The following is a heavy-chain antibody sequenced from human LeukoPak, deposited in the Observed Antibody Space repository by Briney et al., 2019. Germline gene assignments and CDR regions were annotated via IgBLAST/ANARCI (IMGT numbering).Heavy chain of an antibody. V-gene: IGHV1-69*02. Sequence: SVTVSCKASGGTFSSDTIGCMRQDPGQGLEWLGRIIPSLGVANYAQKFPGRVTITAAKSTSAAYMELSSLRSKDTAVYYCARDDRSRSTSCYRLPLYYYYGMDVWGQGIPVTVSS. J-gene: IGHJ6*02. CDR2: IIPSLGVA. CDR3: ARDDRSRSTSCYRLPLYYYYGMDV. CDR1: GGTFSSDT. D-gene: IGHD2-2*01.